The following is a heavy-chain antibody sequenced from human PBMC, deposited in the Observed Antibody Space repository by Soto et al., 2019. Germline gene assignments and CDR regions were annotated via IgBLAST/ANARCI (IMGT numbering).Heavy chain of an antibody. CDR3: ARGLSTMVRGVITPYYYYYYGMDV. CDR1: VGSFSGYY. Sequence: SETVCLTCAVYVGSFSGYYGSWIRQPPGKGLEWIGEINHSGSTNYNPSLKSRVTISVDTSKNQFSLKLSSVTAADTAVYYCARGLSTMVRGVITPYYYYYYGMDVWGQGTTVTVSS. CDR2: INHSGST. D-gene: IGHD3-10*01. V-gene: IGHV4-34*01. J-gene: IGHJ6*02.